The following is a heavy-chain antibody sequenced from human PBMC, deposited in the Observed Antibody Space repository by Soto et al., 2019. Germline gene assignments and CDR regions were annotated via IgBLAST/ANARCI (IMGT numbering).Heavy chain of an antibody. CDR3: ARGLTESSGWVFDY. Sequence: GGSLRLSCAASGFTFSSYEMNWVRQAPGKGLEWVSYISSSGSTIYYADSVKGRFTISRDNAKNSLYLQMNSLRAEDTAVYYCARGLTESSGWVFDYWGQGTLVTVSS. D-gene: IGHD6-19*01. CDR1: GFTFSSYE. V-gene: IGHV3-48*03. J-gene: IGHJ4*02. CDR2: ISSSGSTI.